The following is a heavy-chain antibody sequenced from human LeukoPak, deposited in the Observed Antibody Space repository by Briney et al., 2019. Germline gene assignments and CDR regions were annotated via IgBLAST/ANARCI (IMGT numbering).Heavy chain of an antibody. CDR3: ARDRGSSTRGDQYYFDY. CDR2: INPSGGST. D-gene: IGHD1-26*01. J-gene: IGHJ4*02. CDR1: GYTFTSYY. V-gene: IGHV1-46*01. Sequence: GASVKVSCKASGYTFTSYYMHWVRQAPGQGLEWMGIINPSGGSTSYAQKFQGRVTMTRDTSTSTVYMELSSLRSEDTAVYYCARDRGSSTRGDQYYFDYWGQGTLVTVSS.